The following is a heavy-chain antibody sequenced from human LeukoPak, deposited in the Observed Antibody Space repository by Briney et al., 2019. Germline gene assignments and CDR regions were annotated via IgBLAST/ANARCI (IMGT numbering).Heavy chain of an antibody. D-gene: IGHD3-9*01. CDR1: GFTFSSYA. CDR2: ISYDGSNK. CDR3: ARDRPHYDILTGYYYYYGVDV. J-gene: IGHJ6*02. V-gene: IGHV3-30-3*01. Sequence: GGSLRLSCAASGFTFSSYAMHWVRQAPGKGLEWVAVISYDGSNKYYADSVKGRFTISRDNSKNTLYLQMNSLRAEDTAVYYCARDRPHYDILTGYYYYYGVDVWGQGTTVTVSS.